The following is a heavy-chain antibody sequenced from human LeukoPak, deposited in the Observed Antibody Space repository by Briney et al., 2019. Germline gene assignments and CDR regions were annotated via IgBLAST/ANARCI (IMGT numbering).Heavy chain of an antibody. V-gene: IGHV3-48*02. D-gene: IGHD3-16*01. CDR1: GFSLSSHN. CDR2: ISSSSSTI. CDR3: ARENFGRVAVSLDC. J-gene: IGHJ4*02. Sequence: GGSLRLSCTASGFSLSSHNMNWVRQAPGKGLEWLSQISSSSSTIYYADSVKGRFTISRDNAKNSLFLQMNSLRDEDTAVYYCARENFGRVAVSLDCWGQGTLVIVSA.